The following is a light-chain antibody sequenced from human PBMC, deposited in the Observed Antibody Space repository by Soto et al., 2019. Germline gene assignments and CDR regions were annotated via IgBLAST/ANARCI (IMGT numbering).Light chain of an antibody. CDR3: QQYSSRST. J-gene: IGKJ1*01. CDR2: DVS. V-gene: IGKV1-5*01. CDR1: QTVSNW. Sequence: ELTQSPSNLSASIGERVTITCRASQTVSNWLAWYQQKPGKAPKLLIYDVSNLESGVTSRFSGSVSGTECTLTISSLKPGDFAPYYSQQYSSRSTFGQGPRWIS.